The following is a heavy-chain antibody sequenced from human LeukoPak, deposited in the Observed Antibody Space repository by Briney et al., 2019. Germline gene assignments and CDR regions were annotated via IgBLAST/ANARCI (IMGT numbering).Heavy chain of an antibody. Sequence: TGGSLRLSCAVSGFTFSDHYMDWVRQAPGKGLEWIDRSRNEGHSYSTDFAASVRGRASLSRDHSRNSLYLQINSLRTDDTAVYYCVALLRGIGYWGQGTLVTVSS. CDR3: VALLRGIGY. D-gene: IGHD3-10*01. CDR2: SRNEGHSYST. CDR1: GFTFSDHY. J-gene: IGHJ4*02. V-gene: IGHV3-72*01.